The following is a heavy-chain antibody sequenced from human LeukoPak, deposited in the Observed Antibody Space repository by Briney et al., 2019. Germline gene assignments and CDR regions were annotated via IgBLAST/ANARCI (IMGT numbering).Heavy chain of an antibody. CDR3: ARIHTANPDY. CDR2: ISYDGSNK. V-gene: IGHV3-30*03. CDR1: GFTFSSYG. D-gene: IGHD5-18*01. J-gene: IGHJ4*02. Sequence: GRSLRLSCAASGFTFSSYGMHWVRQAPGKGLEWVAVISYDGSNKYYADSVKGRFTISRDNSKNTLYLQMNSLRAEDTAVYYCARIHTANPDYWGQGTLVTVSS.